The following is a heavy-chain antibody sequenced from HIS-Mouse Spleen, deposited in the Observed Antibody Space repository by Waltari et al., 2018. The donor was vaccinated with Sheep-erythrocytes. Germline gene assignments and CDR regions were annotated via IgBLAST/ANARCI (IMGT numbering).Heavy chain of an antibody. Sequence: FSSYGMHWVRQAPGKGLEWVAVISYDGSNKYYADSVKGRFTISRDNSKNTLYLQMNSLRAEDTAVYYCAKGDAMVYDAFDIWGQGTMVTVSS. D-gene: IGHD2-8*01. J-gene: IGHJ3*02. CDR1: FSSYG. CDR2: ISYDGSNK. CDR3: AKGDAMVYDAFDI. V-gene: IGHV3-30*18.